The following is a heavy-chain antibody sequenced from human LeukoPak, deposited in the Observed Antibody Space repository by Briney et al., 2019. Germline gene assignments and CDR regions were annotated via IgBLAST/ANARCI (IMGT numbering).Heavy chain of an antibody. Sequence: GGSLRLSCAASGFDLNTYEMNWARQAPGKGLEWIADITISGHTKNYADSAKGRFTISRDNAGTSLYLQMNSLRVEDTGVYYCARGDPHADLWGQGTLVTVSS. V-gene: IGHV3-48*03. CDR2: ITISGHTK. CDR3: ARGDPHADL. J-gene: IGHJ5*02. CDR1: GFDLNTYE.